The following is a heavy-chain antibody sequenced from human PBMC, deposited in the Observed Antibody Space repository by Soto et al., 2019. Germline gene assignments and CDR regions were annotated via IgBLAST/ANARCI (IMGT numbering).Heavy chain of an antibody. D-gene: IGHD2-15*01. CDR3: AKDWEGYNDWWSFDY. CDR1: GFTFSSYS. V-gene: IGHV3-48*02. J-gene: IGHJ4*02. CDR2: ISSSSSTI. Sequence: EVQLVESGGGLVQPGGSLRLSCAASGFTFSSYSMNWVRQAPGQGLEWVSYISSSSSTIYYADSVKGRFTISRDNAKNSLYLQMNSLRDEDTAVDYCAKDWEGYNDWWSFDYWGQGTLVTVSS.